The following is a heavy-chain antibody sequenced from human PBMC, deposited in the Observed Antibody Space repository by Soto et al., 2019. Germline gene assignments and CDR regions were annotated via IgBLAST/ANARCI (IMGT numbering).Heavy chain of an antibody. D-gene: IGHD4-4*01. J-gene: IGHJ2*01. CDR1: GITFSSYA. Sequence: QVQLVESGGGVVQPGRCLRVSCAASGITFSSYAMHWVRQAPGKGLECVAVISYDGSNKYYADSVKGRFTISRDNSKNTLYLQMNSLRAEDTAVYYCARPLWRDDYNWGYFDLWGRGTLVTVSS. V-gene: IGHV3-30-3*01. CDR3: ARPLWRDDYNWGYFDL. CDR2: ISYDGSNK.